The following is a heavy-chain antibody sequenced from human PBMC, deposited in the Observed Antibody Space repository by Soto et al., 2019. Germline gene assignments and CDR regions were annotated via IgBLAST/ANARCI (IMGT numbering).Heavy chain of an antibody. Sequence: SEXLSLTCTVSGGSISTYYWNWIRQSPGNKLEWIGYIYYSGSTNYNPSLKSRVTMSVDTSKNEFSLKLSSVTAADTAVYYCARAPGIIGPNDYFQFWGQGTPLTVTS. CDR1: GGSISTYY. V-gene: IGHV4-59*01. CDR2: IYYSGST. D-gene: IGHD1-26*01. CDR3: ARAPGIIGPNDYFQF. J-gene: IGHJ4*02.